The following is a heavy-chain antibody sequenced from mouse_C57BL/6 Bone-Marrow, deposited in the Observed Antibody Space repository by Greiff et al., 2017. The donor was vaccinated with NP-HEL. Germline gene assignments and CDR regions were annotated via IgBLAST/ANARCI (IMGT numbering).Heavy chain of an antibody. V-gene: IGHV5-6*01. J-gene: IGHJ2*01. CDR2: ISSGGSYT. CDR3: ARRGPTIVTRRPYYFDY. Sequence: EVQVVESGGDLVKPGGSLKLSCAASGFTFSSYGMSWVRQTPDKRLEWVATISSGGSYTYYPDSVKGRFTISRDNAKNTLYLQMSSLKSEDTAMYYCARRGPTIVTRRPYYFDYWGQGTTLTVSS. D-gene: IGHD2-5*01. CDR1: GFTFSSYG.